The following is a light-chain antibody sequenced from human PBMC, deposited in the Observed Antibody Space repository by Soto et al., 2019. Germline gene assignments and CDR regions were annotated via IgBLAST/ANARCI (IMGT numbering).Light chain of an antibody. CDR1: SGSVLTSYY. Sequence: QTVVSQEPSFSVSPGGTVTLTCGLTSGSVLTSYYPTWYQQTPGQAPRTLIYSTNIRSSGVPDRFSGSILGNKAALTITGAQADDESDYYGALYVGTGTVGFGGGTKLTVL. J-gene: IGLJ2*01. V-gene: IGLV8-61*01. CDR2: STN. CDR3: ALYVGTGTVG.